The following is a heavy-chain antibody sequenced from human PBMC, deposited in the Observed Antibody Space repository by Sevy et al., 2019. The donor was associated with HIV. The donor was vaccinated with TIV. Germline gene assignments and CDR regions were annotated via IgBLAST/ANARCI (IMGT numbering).Heavy chain of an antibody. CDR1: GFTFSSYW. J-gene: IGHJ6*02. Sequence: GGSLRLSCAASGFTFSSYWMSWVRQAPGKGLEWVANIKQDGSEKYYGDSVKGRFTISRDNAKNSLNLKMNSLRAEDTAVYYCARGKVVGATRYYYYYGMDVWGQGTTVTVSS. CDR3: ARGKVVGATRYYYYYGMDV. CDR2: IKQDGSEK. D-gene: IGHD1-26*01. V-gene: IGHV3-7*01.